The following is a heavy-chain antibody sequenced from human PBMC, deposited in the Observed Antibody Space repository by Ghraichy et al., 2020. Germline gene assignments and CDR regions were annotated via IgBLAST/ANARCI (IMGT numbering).Heavy chain of an antibody. CDR1: GFTFNRYA. J-gene: IGHJ5*02. V-gene: IGHV3-23*01. CDR2: ISGSGDNT. CDR3: AKDQRWGPPSWFDP. D-gene: IGHD4-23*01. Sequence: GGSLRLSCAASGFTFNRYAMNWVRQAPGKGLEWVSGISGSGDNTYYGDSVKGRFTISRDNSRNTVYLQMNSVRAEDTAVYYCAKDQRWGPPSWFDPWGQGKLVSVCS.